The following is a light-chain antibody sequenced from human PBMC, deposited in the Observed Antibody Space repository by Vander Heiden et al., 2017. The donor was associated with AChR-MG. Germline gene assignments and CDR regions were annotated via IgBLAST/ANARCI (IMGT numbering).Light chain of an antibody. V-gene: IGLV2-14*01. J-gene: IGLJ3*02. CDR2: EVS. Sequence: SALPQPAPVSGSPGQSITISCTGTSSDVGGYNYVSLYQQHPGKAPKLMIYEVSNRPSGVSNRFSGSKSGNTASLTISGLQAEDEADYYCSSYTSSSTRVFGGGTKLTVL. CDR3: SSYTSSSTRV. CDR1: SSDVGGYNY.